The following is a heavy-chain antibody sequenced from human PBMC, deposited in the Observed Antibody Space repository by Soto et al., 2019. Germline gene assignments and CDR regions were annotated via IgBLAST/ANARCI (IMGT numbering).Heavy chain of an antibody. CDR3: AREYYDFWSGYFFYYYYMDV. J-gene: IGHJ6*03. Sequence: SETLSLTCAVYGGSFSGYYWSWIRQPPGKGLEWIGEINHSGSTNYNPSLKSRVTISVDTSKNQFSLKLSSVTAADTAVYYCAREYYDFWSGYFFYYYYMDVWGKWTTVTVSS. CDR2: INHSGST. D-gene: IGHD3-3*01. V-gene: IGHV4-34*01. CDR1: GGSFSGYY.